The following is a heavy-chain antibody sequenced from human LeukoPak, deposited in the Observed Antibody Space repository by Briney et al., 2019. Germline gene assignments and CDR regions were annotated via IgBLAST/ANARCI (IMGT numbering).Heavy chain of an antibody. Sequence: PGRSLRLSCAASGFTFSSYAMHWVRQAPGKGLEWVAVISYDGSNKYYADSVKGRFTISRDNSKSTLYLQMNSLRAEDTAVYYCARDRYYYDSSGYFDYWGQGTLVTVSS. CDR3: ARDRYYYDSSGYFDY. D-gene: IGHD3-22*01. V-gene: IGHV3-30-3*01. CDR1: GFTFSSYA. J-gene: IGHJ4*02. CDR2: ISYDGSNK.